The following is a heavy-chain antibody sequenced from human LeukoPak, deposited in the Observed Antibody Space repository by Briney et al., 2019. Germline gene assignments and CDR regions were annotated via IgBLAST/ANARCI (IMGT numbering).Heavy chain of an antibody. J-gene: IGHJ6*02. Sequence: PGGSLRLSCAASRFTFSDYYMRWIRQAPGKGLEWVSYISSSGSTIYYADSVKGRFTISRDNAKNSLYLQMNSLRAEDTAVYYCARDAIAAAGIYGMDVWGQGTTVTVSS. CDR3: ARDAIAAAGIYGMDV. CDR1: RFTFSDYY. V-gene: IGHV3-11*01. D-gene: IGHD6-13*01. CDR2: ISSSGSTI.